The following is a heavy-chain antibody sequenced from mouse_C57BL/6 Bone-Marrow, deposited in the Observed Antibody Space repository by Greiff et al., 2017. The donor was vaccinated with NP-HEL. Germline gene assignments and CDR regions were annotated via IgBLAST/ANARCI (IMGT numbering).Heavy chain of an antibody. V-gene: IGHV14-4*01. D-gene: IGHD5-1*01. J-gene: IGHJ2*01. CDR2: IDPENGDT. Sequence: VQLQQSGAELVRPGASVKLSCTASGFNIKDDYMHWVKQRPEQGLEWIGWIDPENGDTEYASKFQGKATITADTSSNTAYLQLSSLTSEDTAVYYCTTRSNSFDDWGQGTTLTVSS. CDR1: GFNIKDDY. CDR3: TTRSNSFDD.